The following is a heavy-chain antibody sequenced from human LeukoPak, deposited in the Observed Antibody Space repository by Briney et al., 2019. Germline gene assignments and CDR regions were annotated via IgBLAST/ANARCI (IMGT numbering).Heavy chain of an antibody. V-gene: IGHV1-3*01. Sequence: ASVKVSCKAPGYTFTSYAMHWVRQAPGQRLKWMGWINAGNGNTKYSQKFQGRVTITRDASASTAYMELSSLRSEDTAVYYCARERVGATRWYDPWGQGTLVTVSS. CDR3: ARERVGATRWYDP. CDR1: GYTFTSYA. D-gene: IGHD1-26*01. J-gene: IGHJ5*02. CDR2: INAGNGNT.